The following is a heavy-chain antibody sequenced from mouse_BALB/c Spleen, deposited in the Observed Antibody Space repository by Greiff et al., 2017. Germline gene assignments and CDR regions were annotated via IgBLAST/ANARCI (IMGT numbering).Heavy chain of an antibody. V-gene: IGHV5-4*02. J-gene: IGHJ3*01. CDR2: ISDGGSYT. CDR1: GFTFSDYY. CDR3: ARGDGNYLAWFAY. D-gene: IGHD2-1*01. Sequence: EVKLVESGGDLVKPGGSLKLSCAASGFTFSDYYMYWVRQTPEKRLEWVATISDGGSYTYYPDSVKGRFTISRDNAKNNLYLQMSSLKSEDTAMYYCARGDGNYLAWFAYWGQGTLVTVSA.